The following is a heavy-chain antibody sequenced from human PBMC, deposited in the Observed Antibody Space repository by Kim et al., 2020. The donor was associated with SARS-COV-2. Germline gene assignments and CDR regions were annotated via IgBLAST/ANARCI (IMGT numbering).Heavy chain of an antibody. CDR2: ISWNSGSI. Sequence: GGSLRLSCAASGFTFDDYAMHWVRQAPGKGLEWVSGISWNSGSIGYADSVKGRFTISRDNAKNSLYLQMNSLRAEDTALYYCAKDVWSYYYYGMDVWGQGTTVTVSS. CDR3: AKDVWSYYYYGMDV. CDR1: GFTFDDYA. J-gene: IGHJ6*02. D-gene: IGHD2-21*01. V-gene: IGHV3-9*01.